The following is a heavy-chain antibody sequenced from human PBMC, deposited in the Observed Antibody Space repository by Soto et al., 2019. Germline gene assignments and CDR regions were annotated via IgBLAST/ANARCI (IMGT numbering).Heavy chain of an antibody. J-gene: IGHJ5*02. V-gene: IGHV5-51*01. CDR3: ARRVQLGRYNWFDP. CDR2: IYPGDSDT. D-gene: IGHD1-1*01. Sequence: PGESLKSACHGSGYSFTSYWIGWVRQMPGKGLEWMGIIYPGDSDTRYSPSFQGQVTISADKSISTAYLQWSSLKASDTAMYYCARRVQLGRYNWFDPWGQGTLVTVSS. CDR1: GYSFTSYW.